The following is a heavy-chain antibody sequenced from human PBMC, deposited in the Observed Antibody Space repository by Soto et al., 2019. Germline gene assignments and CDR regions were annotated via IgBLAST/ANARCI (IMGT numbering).Heavy chain of an antibody. V-gene: IGHV4-31*03. J-gene: IGHJ4*02. CDR1: GGTISSGGYY. CDR2: IYYSGST. D-gene: IGHD3-3*01. Sequence: PSETLSLTCTVSGGTISSGGYYWSWIRQHPGKGLEWIGYIYYSGSTYYNPSLKSRVTISVDTSKNQFSLKLSSVTAADTAMYYCARAHFGVVRYWGQGTLVTVSS. CDR3: ARAHFGVVRY.